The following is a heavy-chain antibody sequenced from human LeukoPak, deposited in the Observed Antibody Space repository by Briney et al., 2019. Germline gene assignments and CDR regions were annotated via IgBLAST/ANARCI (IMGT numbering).Heavy chain of an antibody. CDR2: VDYRGNT. CDR1: GRSISSYY. Sequence: SETLSLTCTISGRSISSYYWSWIRQPPGKGLEWIGYVDYRGNTNYNPSLKSRVTISIATSKSLSSLKLNSVTAADTAVNYWARVEVGAANRQWYGMDVWGQGTTVTVSS. D-gene: IGHD2-15*01. V-gene: IGHV4-59*01. CDR3: ARVEVGAANRQWYGMDV. J-gene: IGHJ6*02.